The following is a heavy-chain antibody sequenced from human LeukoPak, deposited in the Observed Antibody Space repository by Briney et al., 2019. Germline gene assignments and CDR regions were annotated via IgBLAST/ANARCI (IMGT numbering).Heavy chain of an antibody. D-gene: IGHD5-18*01. Sequence: GGSLGPPFAASGFPLSRYWRSWVGQAPGKGLDGWANIKQDGSEKYYVDSVKGRFTISRDNSKNTLYLQMNSLRSEDTAVYYCARDRGYSYSDYYYYMDVWGKGTTVTVSS. V-gene: IGHV3-7*03. CDR3: ARDRGYSYSDYYYYMDV. CDR2: IKQDGSEK. CDR1: GFPLSRYW. J-gene: IGHJ6*03.